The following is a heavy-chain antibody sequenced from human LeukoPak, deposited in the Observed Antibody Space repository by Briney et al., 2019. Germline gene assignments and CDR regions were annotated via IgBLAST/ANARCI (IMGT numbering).Heavy chain of an antibody. CDR2: ISSDEHNK. Sequence: GGSLRLSCAASGFTFSSYVMHWVRPAPGKGLEWGALISSDEHNKYYADSVKGRFTISRDNSKNTLYLQMNSLRAEDTAVYYCAKEPLSGFPLNWFDPWGQGTLVTVSS. V-gene: IGHV3-30*18. CDR3: AKEPLSGFPLNWFDP. CDR1: GFTFSSYV. J-gene: IGHJ5*02. D-gene: IGHD5-12*01.